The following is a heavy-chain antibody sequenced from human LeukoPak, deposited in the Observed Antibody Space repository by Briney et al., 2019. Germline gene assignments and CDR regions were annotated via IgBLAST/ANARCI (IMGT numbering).Heavy chain of an antibody. V-gene: IGHV3-9*01. CDR2: ISWNSGSI. CDR3: AKGSYYYYMDV. J-gene: IGHJ6*03. CDR1: GFTFDDYA. Sequence: GGSLRLSCAASGFTFDDYAMHWVRQAPGKGLERVSGISWNSGSIGYADSVKGRFTISRDNAKNSLYLQMNSLRAEDTALYYCAKGSYYYYMDVWGKGTTVTVSS.